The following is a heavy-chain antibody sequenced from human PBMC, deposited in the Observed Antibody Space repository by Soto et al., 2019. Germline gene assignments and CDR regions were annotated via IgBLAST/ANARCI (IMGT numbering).Heavy chain of an antibody. D-gene: IGHD3-10*01. V-gene: IGHV4-4*02. CDR2: IYHNGNT. CDR1: GGSISTNNW. J-gene: IGHJ4*02. CDR3: ARHEENDHVRI. Sequence: SETLSLTCGVSGGSISTNNWWHWIRQPPGQGLEWIGEIYHNGNTNYNPSLKSRVTMSVDKSKNQFSLRLSSVSAADTAVYYCARHEENDHVRIWGQGTPVTVSS.